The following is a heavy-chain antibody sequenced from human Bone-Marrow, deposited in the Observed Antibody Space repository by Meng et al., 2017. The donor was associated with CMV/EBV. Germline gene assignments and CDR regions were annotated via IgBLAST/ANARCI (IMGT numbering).Heavy chain of an antibody. CDR2: IYYSGST. Sequence: SETLSLTCTVSGGSISSYYWSWIRQPPGKGLEWIGYIYYSGSTNYNPSLKSRVTISVDTSKNQFSLKLSSVTAADTAVYYCAREGALWTGDTIFGVVIQDNNWFDPWGQGTLVTVSS. CDR3: AREGALWTGDTIFGVVIQDNNWFDP. CDR1: GGSISSYY. J-gene: IGHJ5*02. D-gene: IGHD3-3*01. V-gene: IGHV4-59*01.